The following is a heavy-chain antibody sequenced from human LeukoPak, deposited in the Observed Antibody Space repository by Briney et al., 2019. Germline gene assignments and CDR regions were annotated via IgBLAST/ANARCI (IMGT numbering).Heavy chain of an antibody. J-gene: IGHJ6*01. CDR3: TRDQDGRGV. CDR1: GDSVTSKTAA. Sequence: SQTLSLTCVISGDSVTSKTAAWNSIRQPPSRGLEWVGWTYYRSQWYIDHAVSVRGRANINPDPPKNQFPLYVSSVAPEDTAVYYWTRDQDGRGVGGEGPTVSVST. CDR2: TYYRSQWYI. V-gene: IGHV6-1*01.